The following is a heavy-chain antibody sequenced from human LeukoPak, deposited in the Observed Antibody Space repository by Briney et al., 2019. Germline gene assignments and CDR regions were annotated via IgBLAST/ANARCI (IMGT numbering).Heavy chain of an antibody. CDR1: GFSLSTSGMC. V-gene: IGHV2-70*11. CDR2: IDWDDDK. CDR3: ARTLSIYSSSWYGLFDY. Sequence: SGPTLVNPIQTLTLTCTFSGFSLSTSGMCVSWIRQPPGKALEWLARIDWDDDKYYSTSLKTRLTISKDTSKNQVVLTMTNMDPVDTATYYCARTLSIYSSSWYGLFDYWGQGTLVTVSS. J-gene: IGHJ4*02. D-gene: IGHD6-13*01.